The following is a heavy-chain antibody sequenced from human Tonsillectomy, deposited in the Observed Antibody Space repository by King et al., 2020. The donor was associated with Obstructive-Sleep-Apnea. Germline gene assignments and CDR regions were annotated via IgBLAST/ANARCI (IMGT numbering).Heavy chain of an antibody. CDR2: MNPNSGNT. V-gene: IGHV1-8*01. D-gene: IGHD3-9*01. CDR3: ARGHYDILTGYYDY. CDR1: GYTFTSYD. Sequence: VQLVQSGAEVKKPGASVKVSCKASGYTFTSYDINWVRQATGQGLEWMGWMNPNSGNTGYAQKFQGRVTMTRNTSINTAYMELSSLRSEDTAGYYCARGHYDILTGYYDYWGQGTLVTVSS. J-gene: IGHJ4*02.